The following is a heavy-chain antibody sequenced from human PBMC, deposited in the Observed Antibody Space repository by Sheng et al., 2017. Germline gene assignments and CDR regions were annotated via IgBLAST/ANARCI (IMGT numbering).Heavy chain of an antibody. J-gene: IGHJ4*02. Sequence: EVQLVESGGGLVKPGGSLRLSCAASGFTFSSYSMNWVRQAPGKGLEWVSSISSSSSYIYYADSVKGRFTISRDNAKNSLYLQMNSLRAEDTAVYYCASQSGWYHPFDYWGQGTLVTVSS. CDR2: ISSSSSYI. CDR3: ASQSGWYHPFDY. CDR1: GFTFSSYS. V-gene: IGHV3-21*01. D-gene: IGHD6-19*01.